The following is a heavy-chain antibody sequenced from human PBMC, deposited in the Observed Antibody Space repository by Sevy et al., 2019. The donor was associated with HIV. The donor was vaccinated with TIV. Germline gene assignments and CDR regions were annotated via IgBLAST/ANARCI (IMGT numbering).Heavy chain of an antibody. Sequence: ETLSLTCAVYDGSFSGYYWSWIRQPPGKGLEWIGEIKHSGSTNYNPSLKSRVTISVDTSKNQFSLKLSSVTAADTAVYYCARERYGSGSYYYYYYMDVWGNGTTVTVSS. D-gene: IGHD3-10*01. CDR3: ARERYGSGSYYYYYYMDV. J-gene: IGHJ6*03. V-gene: IGHV4-34*01. CDR2: IKHSGST. CDR1: DGSFSGYY.